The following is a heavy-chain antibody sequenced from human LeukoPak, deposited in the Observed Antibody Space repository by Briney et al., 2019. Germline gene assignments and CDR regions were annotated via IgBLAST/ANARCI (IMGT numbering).Heavy chain of an antibody. CDR2: IYYTGST. Sequence: PSETLSLTCTVSSGSISRYYWSWIRQPPGKGLDWIGYIYYTGSTYYNPSLKSRVTISVDTSKNQFSLKLNSVTAADTAVYYCARDDYYYGSGGEDYWGQGTLVTVSS. CDR1: SGSISRYY. CDR3: ARDDYYYGSGGEDY. D-gene: IGHD3-10*01. V-gene: IGHV4-59*01. J-gene: IGHJ4*02.